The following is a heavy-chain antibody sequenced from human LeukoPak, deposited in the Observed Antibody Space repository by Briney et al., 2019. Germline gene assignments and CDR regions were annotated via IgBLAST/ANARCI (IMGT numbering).Heavy chain of an antibody. Sequence: SETLSLTCTVSGGSISSYYWSWIRQPPGKGLEWIGYIYYSGSTNYNPSLKSRVTISVDTSKNQFSLKLSSVTAADTAVYYCARGVRLYYFDYWGQGTLVTVSS. J-gene: IGHJ4*02. V-gene: IGHV4-59*12. D-gene: IGHD3-3*01. CDR2: IYYSGST. CDR3: ARGVRLYYFDY. CDR1: GGSISSYY.